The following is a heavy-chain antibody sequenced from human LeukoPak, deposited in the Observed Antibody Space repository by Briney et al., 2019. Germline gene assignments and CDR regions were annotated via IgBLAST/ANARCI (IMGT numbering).Heavy chain of an antibody. CDR3: ARYGSSGVVITNFDY. V-gene: IGHV4-39*01. Sequence: SETLSLTCSVSGGSISSSDYYWGWIRQPPGKGLEWIGTMFYSGITYYSPSLKSRVTISVDTSKNQFSLKLSSVTAADTAVYFCARYGSSGVVITNFDYWGQGTLVTVSS. D-gene: IGHD3-3*01. CDR1: GGSISSSDYY. J-gene: IGHJ4*02. CDR2: MFYSGIT.